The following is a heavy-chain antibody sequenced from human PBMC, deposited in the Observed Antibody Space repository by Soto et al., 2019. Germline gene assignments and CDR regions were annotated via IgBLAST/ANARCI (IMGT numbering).Heavy chain of an antibody. CDR2: IGYGGSNK. D-gene: IGHD1-26*01. Sequence: GGSLRLSCAASGFIFSNYGMYWVRQAPGKGLEWVAVIGYGGSNKYYADSVKGRFTISRDNSNNTLYLQMHSLSAEDTAVYYCARGSNSHIGSSDYWGQGTLVTVSS. V-gene: IGHV3-33*01. CDR3: ARGSNSHIGSSDY. CDR1: GFIFSNYG. J-gene: IGHJ4*02.